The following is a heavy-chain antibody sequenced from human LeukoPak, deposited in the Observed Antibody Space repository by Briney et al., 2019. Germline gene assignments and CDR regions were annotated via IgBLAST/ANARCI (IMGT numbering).Heavy chain of an antibody. V-gene: IGHV3-53*01. Sequence: GGSLRLSCAASGFTVSSNYMSWVRQAPGKGLEWVSVIYSGGSTYYADSVKGRFTISRDNSKNTLYLQMNSLRAEDTAVYYCARDPLGYYDSSGYLPYYSDYWGQGTLVTVSS. CDR2: IYSGGST. CDR3: ARDPLGYYDSSGYLPYYSDY. J-gene: IGHJ4*02. CDR1: GFTVSSNY. D-gene: IGHD3-22*01.